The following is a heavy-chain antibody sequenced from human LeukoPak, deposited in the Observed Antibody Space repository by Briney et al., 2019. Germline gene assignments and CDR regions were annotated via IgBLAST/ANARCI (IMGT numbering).Heavy chain of an antibody. J-gene: IGHJ1*01. CDR1: GFTFSSYW. CDR2: ISTDGTYT. CDR3: AITVDCRATTDCYSYFHH. V-gene: IGHV3-74*03. D-gene: IGHD2-21*02. Sequence: GRSLRLSCAASGFTFSSYWMHWVRQAPGKGLVWVSRISTDGTYTEYADSVKGRFTISRDNAKDTLYLQVNSLRAEDTAVYYCAITVDCRATTDCYSYFHHWGQGTLVTVPS.